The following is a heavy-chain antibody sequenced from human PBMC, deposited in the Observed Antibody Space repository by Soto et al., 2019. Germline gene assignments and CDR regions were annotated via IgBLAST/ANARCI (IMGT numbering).Heavy chain of an antibody. CDR1: GDSISNLDYF. V-gene: IGHV4-30-4*01. D-gene: IGHD7-27*01. CDR2: IYKSATT. Sequence: KASETLSLTCSVSGDSISNLDYFWAWIRQPPGQALEYIGYIYKSATTYYNPSFESRVAISVDTSKSQFSRNVTSVTAADTAVYFCARGRYCLTGRCFPNWFDSWGQGALVTVSS. CDR3: ARGRYCLTGRCFPNWFDS. J-gene: IGHJ5*01.